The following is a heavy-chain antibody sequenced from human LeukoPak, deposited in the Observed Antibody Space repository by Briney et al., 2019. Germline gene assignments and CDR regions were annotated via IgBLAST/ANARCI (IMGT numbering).Heavy chain of an antibody. Sequence: SETLSLTCTVSGGSITSGGYFWGWIRQPPGKGLEWIGSIYYIGSPYYNPSLKSRVTISLDTSKNQLSLKLSSVTAADTAVYYCARWAYSTDWYQYFDKWGQGTLVTVSS. CDR2: IYYIGSP. D-gene: IGHD6-19*01. V-gene: IGHV4-39*01. J-gene: IGHJ4*02. CDR3: ARWAYSTDWYQYFDK. CDR1: GGSITSGGYF.